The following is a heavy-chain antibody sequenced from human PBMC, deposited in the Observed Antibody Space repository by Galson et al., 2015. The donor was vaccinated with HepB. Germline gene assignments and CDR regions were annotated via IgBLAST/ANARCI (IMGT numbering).Heavy chain of an antibody. D-gene: IGHD3-22*01. CDR1: GFTVSSNY. Sequence: SLRLSCAASGFTVSSNYMSWVRQAPGKGLEWVSVIYSGGSTYYADSVKGRFTISRDNSKNTLYLQMNSLRAEDTAVYYCARPGYYDSSGYLWGQGTLVTVSS. J-gene: IGHJ4*02. V-gene: IGHV3-53*01. CDR2: IYSGGST. CDR3: ARPGYYDSSGYL.